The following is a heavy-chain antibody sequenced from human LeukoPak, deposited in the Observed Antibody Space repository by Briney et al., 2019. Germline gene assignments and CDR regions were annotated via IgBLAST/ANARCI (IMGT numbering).Heavy chain of an antibody. CDR1: GGSFSGYY. D-gene: IGHD3-9*01. Sequence: KISETLSLTCAVYGGSFSGYYWSWIRQPPGKGLEWIGEINHSGSTNYNPSLKSRVTISVDTSKNQFSLKLNSVSAADTAVYYCARDGAVDILTGYGAFDIWGQGTMVTVSS. CDR3: ARDGAVDILTGYGAFDI. J-gene: IGHJ3*02. V-gene: IGHV4-34*01. CDR2: INHSGST.